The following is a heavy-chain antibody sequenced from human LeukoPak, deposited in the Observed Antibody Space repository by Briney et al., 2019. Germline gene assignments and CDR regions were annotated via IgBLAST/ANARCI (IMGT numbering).Heavy chain of an antibody. Sequence: GGSLRLSCAASGFIFTNYGMHWVRQAPGKGLEWVAIISFDGRIEYYVDSVKGRFTISRDNAENSLHLQMNSLRAEDTAIYYCARSVGLDSWGQGTLVTVSS. CDR1: GFIFTNYG. J-gene: IGHJ5*01. CDR3: ARSVGLDS. D-gene: IGHD1-26*01. V-gene: IGHV3-30*03. CDR2: ISFDGRIE.